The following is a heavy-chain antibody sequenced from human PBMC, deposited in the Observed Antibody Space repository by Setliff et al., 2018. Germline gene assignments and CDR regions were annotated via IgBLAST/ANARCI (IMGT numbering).Heavy chain of an antibody. CDR2: IYVTEST. D-gene: IGHD3-22*01. CDR1: GDSISNYY. Sequence: SETLSLTCTVSGDSISNYYWNWIRQPAGKGLEWIGRIYVTESTKYNPSLKSRVTLSIDTSKNQFSLKLSSVTAADTAVYYCRVWVDMIEVDSWAQGTLVTVSS. V-gene: IGHV4-4*07. J-gene: IGHJ4*02. CDR3: RVWVDMIEVDS.